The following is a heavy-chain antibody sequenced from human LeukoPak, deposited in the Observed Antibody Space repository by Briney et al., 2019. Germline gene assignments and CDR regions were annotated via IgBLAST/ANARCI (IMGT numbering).Heavy chain of an antibody. CDR3: ARGRDWTDY. J-gene: IGHJ4*02. CDR2: IKHDGTET. V-gene: IGHV3-7*01. Sequence: GGPLRLSCAASGFTFSSYELNWVRQAPGKGLEWVTNIKHDGTETYYVDSVRGRFTVSRDPARNSFYLQMNSLRVEDTAVYYCARGRDWTDYWGQGTLVTVSS. CDR1: GFTFSSYE. D-gene: IGHD1-1*01.